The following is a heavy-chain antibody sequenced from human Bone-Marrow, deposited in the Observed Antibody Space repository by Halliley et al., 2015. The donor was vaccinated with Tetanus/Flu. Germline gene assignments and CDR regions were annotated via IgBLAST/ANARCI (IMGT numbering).Heavy chain of an antibody. CDR1: GFTFSAYG. Sequence: SLRLSCAASGFTFSAYGMHWVRQTPGKGLEWVAVISSDGSDKNYAESMKGRFTISRDNSNNTLYLQMDSLRAEDTAVYYCAKDRGVYVFGRGPAALYNGLDVWGQGTTVTVSS. V-gene: IGHV3-30*18. CDR2: ISSDGSDK. J-gene: IGHJ6*02. CDR3: AKDRGVYVFGRGPAALYNGLDV. D-gene: IGHD3-16*01.